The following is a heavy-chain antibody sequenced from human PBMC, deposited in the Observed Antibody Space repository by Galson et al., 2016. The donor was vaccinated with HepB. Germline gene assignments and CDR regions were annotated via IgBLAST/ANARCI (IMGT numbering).Heavy chain of an antibody. CDR2: IRSKPYGGTT. Sequence: SLRLSCAGSGFTFDDYAVTWFRQAPGRGLEWVGFIRSKPYGGTTAYAASVKGRFTISRDSVKSIAYLHMTSLKTEDTAVYYCTRVGEPYYYDSPLRFWGQGTLVTVSS. J-gene: IGHJ4*02. CDR1: GFTFDDYA. CDR3: TRVGEPYYYDSPLRF. V-gene: IGHV3-49*03. D-gene: IGHD3-22*01.